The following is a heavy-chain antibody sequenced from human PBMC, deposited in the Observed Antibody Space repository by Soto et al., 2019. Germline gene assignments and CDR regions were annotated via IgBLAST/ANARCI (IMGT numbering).Heavy chain of an antibody. J-gene: IGHJ4*02. CDR2: ISGSGGST. V-gene: IGHV3-23*01. D-gene: IGHD3-22*01. Sequence: GGSLRLSCAASGFTFSSYAMSWVRQAPGKGLEWVSAISGSGGSTYYADSVKGRFTISRDNSKNTLYLQMNSLRAEDTAVYYCAKAFDGDTYYYDSSGYYFDYWGQVTLVSVFS. CDR3: AKAFDGDTYYYDSSGYYFDY. CDR1: GFTFSSYA.